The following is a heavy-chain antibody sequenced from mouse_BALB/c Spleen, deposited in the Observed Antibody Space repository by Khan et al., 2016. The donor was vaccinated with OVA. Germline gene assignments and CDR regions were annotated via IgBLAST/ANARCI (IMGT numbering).Heavy chain of an antibody. CDR2: ISYSGNT. V-gene: IGHV3-2*02. CDR1: GYSITTDYA. Sequence: EVQLQESGPGLVKPSQSLSLTCTVTGYSITTDYAWNWIRQFPGNKLEWMGYISYSGNTKYNPSLKSRISITRDTSKNQFFLQLKSVTTEDTARNYRARVYGGDFDYWGQGTTLTVAS. CDR3: ARVYGGDFDY. J-gene: IGHJ2*01. D-gene: IGHD1-1*01.